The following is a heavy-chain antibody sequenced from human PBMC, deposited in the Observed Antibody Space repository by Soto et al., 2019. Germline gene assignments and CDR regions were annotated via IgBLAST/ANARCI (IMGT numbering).Heavy chain of an antibody. CDR1: GYSFASYW. CDR3: ARTRSFTLGFYYDGMDG. J-gene: IGHJ6*02. Sequence: GASLKISCQGSGYSFASYWIGWVRQMPGQDLEWMGIIYPGDSDTRYSPSFQGQVTISADKSPRTAYLQWTSLKASDTALYYCARTRSFTLGFYYDGMDGWGQGTTVTV. D-gene: IGHD6-6*01. V-gene: IGHV5-51*01. CDR2: IYPGDSDT.